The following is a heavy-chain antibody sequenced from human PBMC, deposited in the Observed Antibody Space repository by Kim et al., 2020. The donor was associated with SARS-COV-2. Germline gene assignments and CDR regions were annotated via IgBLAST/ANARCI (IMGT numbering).Heavy chain of an antibody. V-gene: IGHV1-46*01. J-gene: IGHJ4*02. D-gene: IGHD1-26*01. CDR3: ARVGSGSYYGVDY. Sequence: YAQKFQGRVTMTRDTSTSTVYMELSSLRSEDTAVYYCARVGSGSYYGVDYWGQGTLVTVSS.